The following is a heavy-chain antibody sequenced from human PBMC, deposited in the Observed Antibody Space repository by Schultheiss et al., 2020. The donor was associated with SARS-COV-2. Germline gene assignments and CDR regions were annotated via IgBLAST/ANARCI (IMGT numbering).Heavy chain of an antibody. J-gene: IGHJ4*02. Sequence: SETLSLTCSVSGGSVSSGSYYWTWIRQPPGKGLEWIGFVYHSGSTYYNPSLKSRLTISVDTSKNQFSLNLSSVTAADTAVYYCARRGDGGRYDYFDYWGQGTLVTVSS. CDR3: ARRGDGGRYDYFDY. D-gene: IGHD1-26*01. CDR1: GGSVSSGSYY. CDR2: VYHSGST. V-gene: IGHV4-39*01.